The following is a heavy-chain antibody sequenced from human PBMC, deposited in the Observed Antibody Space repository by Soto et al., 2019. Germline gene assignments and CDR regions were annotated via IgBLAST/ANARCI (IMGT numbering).Heavy chain of an antibody. D-gene: IGHD3-9*01. CDR1: GGSISNFY. CDR3: ARTVLGPDLLADSFVDYYYYMDV. J-gene: IGHJ6*03. V-gene: IGHV4-59*08. Sequence: QVQLQESGPGLVRPSETLSLTCTVSGGSISNFYWSWIRQPPGKGLEWIGYVYYTGSTSYNPSLKRLVTFSADPSRGQFSLRLNSVTAADTAVYYCARTVLGPDLLADSFVDYYYYMDVWGQGTTVTVSS. CDR2: VYYTGST.